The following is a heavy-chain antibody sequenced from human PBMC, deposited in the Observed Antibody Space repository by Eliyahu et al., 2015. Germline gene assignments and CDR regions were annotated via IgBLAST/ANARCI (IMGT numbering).Heavy chain of an antibody. CDR3: ARITTAIDY. D-gene: IGHD3-22*01. CDR2: INHSGST. V-gene: IGHV4-34*01. Sequence: QVQLQQWGAGLLKPSETLSLPCAXXGGSFSGYYWSWIRQPPGKGLEWXGEINHSGSTNYNPSLKSRVTISVDTSKNQFSLKLSSVTAADTAVYYCARITTAIDYWGQGTLVTVSS. J-gene: IGHJ4*02. CDR1: GGSFSGYY.